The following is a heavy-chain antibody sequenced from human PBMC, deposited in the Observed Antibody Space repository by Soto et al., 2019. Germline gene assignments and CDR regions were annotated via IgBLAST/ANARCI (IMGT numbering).Heavy chain of an antibody. V-gene: IGHV4-39*01. J-gene: IGHJ5*02. CDR2: IYYSGTT. CDR3: ARLKGAFFITTYNWFDP. CDR1: GDSISSSSYY. D-gene: IGHD3-22*01. Sequence: SETLFLTCTVSGDSISSSSYYFFCIRQPPGRGLELIGDIYYSGTTHYNPSLKSRVTISIDTSKNQFSLHLRSVTAADTAVYYCARLKGAFFITTYNWFDPWGQGTPVTVSS.